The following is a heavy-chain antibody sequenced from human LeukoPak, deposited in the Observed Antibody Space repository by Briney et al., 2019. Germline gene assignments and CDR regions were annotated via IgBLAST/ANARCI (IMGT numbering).Heavy chain of an antibody. CDR2: INPNSGGT. Sequence: GASVKVSCKASGYTFTGYYMHWVRQAPGQGLEWMGWINPNSGGTNYAQKFQGRVTMTRDTSISTAYMELSRLRSDDTAVYYCARSASLNYYGSGSYHDWGQGTLVTVSS. J-gene: IGHJ4*02. D-gene: IGHD3-10*01. CDR3: ARSASLNYYGSGSYHD. V-gene: IGHV1-2*02. CDR1: GYTFTGYY.